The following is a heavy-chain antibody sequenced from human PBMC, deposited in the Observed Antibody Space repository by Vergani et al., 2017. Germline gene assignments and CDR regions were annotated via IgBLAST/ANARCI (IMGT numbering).Heavy chain of an antibody. CDR3: AKVEGMGVAYFDY. V-gene: IGHV3-23*04. Sequence: EVQLVESGGGLVQPGGSLRLSCAASGFTVSSNYMSWVRQAPGKGLEWVSAISGSGGSTYYADSVKGRFTISRDNSKNTLYLQMNSLRAEDTAVYYCAKVEGMGVAYFDYWGQGTLVTVSS. CDR2: ISGSGGST. CDR1: GFTVSSNY. J-gene: IGHJ4*02. D-gene: IGHD2-21*01.